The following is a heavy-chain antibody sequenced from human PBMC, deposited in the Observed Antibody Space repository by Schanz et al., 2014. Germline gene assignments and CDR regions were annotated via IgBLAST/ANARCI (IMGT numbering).Heavy chain of an antibody. J-gene: IGHJ6*02. CDR1: GFTFSSYW. CDR3: ARPLGPNYYYYGLDV. V-gene: IGHV3-74*02. Sequence: EVQLVESGGCLVQPGRSLRLSCAASGFTFSSYWMHWVRQAPGKGLVWVSRINSDGSTTIYADSVKGRFTISRDNAKNTLYLQMNSLRAEDTAVYYCARPLGPNYYYYGLDVWGQGTTVTVSS. CDR2: INSDGSTT.